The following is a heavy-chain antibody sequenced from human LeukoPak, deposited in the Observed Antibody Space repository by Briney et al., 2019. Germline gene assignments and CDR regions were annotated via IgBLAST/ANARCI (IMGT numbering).Heavy chain of an antibody. CDR3: ARVSVLGMVYYYDY. D-gene: IGHD2-8*01. CDR1: GITFSTYW. CDR2: IYSDGSRP. V-gene: IGHV3-74*01. Sequence: AGGSLRLSCAASGITFSTYWMHWVRQAPGKALVWVSRIYSDGSRPSYADSVRGRFTISRDNAKNTVYLQMNSLEAEDTAVYYCARVSVLGMVYYYDYWGQGTLVTVSS. J-gene: IGHJ4*02.